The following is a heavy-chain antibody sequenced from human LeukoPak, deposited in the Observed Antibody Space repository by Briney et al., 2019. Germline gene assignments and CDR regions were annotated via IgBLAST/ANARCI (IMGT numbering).Heavy chain of an antibody. J-gene: IGHJ3*02. CDR3: ARARYSSGWYRERDAFDI. V-gene: IGHV4-39*07. Sequence: SETLSLTCTVSGGSIRSSYYYWGWIRQPPGKGLEWIGSIYDSGSTYYNPSLKSRVTISVDTSKNQFSLKLSSVTAADTAVYYCARARYSSGWYRERDAFDIWGQGTMVTVSS. CDR1: GGSIRSSYYY. CDR2: IYDSGST. D-gene: IGHD6-19*01.